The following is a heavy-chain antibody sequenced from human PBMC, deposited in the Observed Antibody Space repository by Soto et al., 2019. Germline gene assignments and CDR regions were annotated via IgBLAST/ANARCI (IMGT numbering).Heavy chain of an antibody. CDR3: ARGGAYYDFWSGYYGSDYYYYGMDV. Sequence: SETLSLTCTVSGGSISGGNYYWSWIRQPPGKGLEWIGYIYYSGSTYYNPSLKSRVTISVDTSKNQFSLKLSSVTAADTAVYYCARGGAYYDFWSGYYGSDYYYYGMDVWGQGTTVTVSS. CDR2: IYYSGST. CDR1: GGSISGGNYY. J-gene: IGHJ6*02. V-gene: IGHV4-30-4*01. D-gene: IGHD3-3*01.